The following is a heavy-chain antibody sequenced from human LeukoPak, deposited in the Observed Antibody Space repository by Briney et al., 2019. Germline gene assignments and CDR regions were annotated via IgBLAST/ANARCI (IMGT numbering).Heavy chain of an antibody. CDR2: ISGSGGST. CDR3: ARTLRRYYFDY. Sequence: GGSLRLSCAASGFTFSSYAMSWVRQAPGKGLEWVSAISGSGGSTYYADSVKGRFTISRDNAKNSLYLQMNSLRAEDTAVYYCARTLRRYYFDYWGQGTLVTVSS. D-gene: IGHD4-17*01. CDR1: GFTFSSYA. J-gene: IGHJ4*02. V-gene: IGHV3-23*01.